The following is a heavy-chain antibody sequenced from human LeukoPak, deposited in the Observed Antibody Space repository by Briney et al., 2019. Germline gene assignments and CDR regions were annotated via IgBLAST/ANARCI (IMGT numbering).Heavy chain of an antibody. CDR1: GFTFSDYY. D-gene: IGHD3-22*01. CDR2: ISSSGSTI. J-gene: IGHJ4*02. Sequence: GGSLRLSCAASGFTFSDYYMSWIRQAPGKGLEGVSYISSSGSTIYYADSVKGRFTISRDNAKNSLYLQMNSLRAEDTAVYYCARDRGRYYYDSSALSDYWGQGTLVTVSS. CDR3: ARDRGRYYYDSSALSDY. V-gene: IGHV3-11*01.